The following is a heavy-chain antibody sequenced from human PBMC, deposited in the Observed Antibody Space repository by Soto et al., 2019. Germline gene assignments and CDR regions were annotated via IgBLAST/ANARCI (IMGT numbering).Heavy chain of an antibody. D-gene: IGHD1-1*01. J-gene: IGHJ6*01. CDR2: IDTDGSST. CDR1: GFTFSTYW. V-gene: IGHV3-74*01. Sequence: EVQLVESGGDLVQPGGSLRLSCAASGFTFSTYWIHWVRQVPGKGLVWVSRIDTDGSSTNYAGSVKGRFTISRDNAKNTRDLQSNSLRDEDRGVYYWARAGGTSTGLNGLGVWGQGNTVTVSS. CDR3: ARAGGTSTGLNGLGV.